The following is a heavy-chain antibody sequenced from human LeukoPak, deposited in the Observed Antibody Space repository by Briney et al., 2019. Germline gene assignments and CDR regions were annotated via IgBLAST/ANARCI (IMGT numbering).Heavy chain of an antibody. CDR2: IYYSGST. J-gene: IGHJ4*02. CDR3: ARLTQFRVFPRPYGSGSYYPRGYFDY. V-gene: IGHV4-39*07. Sequence: PSETLSLTCTVSGGSISSSSYYWGWIRQPPGKGLEWIGSIYYSGSTYYNPSLKSRVTISVDTSKNQFSLKLSSVTAADTAVYYCARLTQFRVFPRPYGSGSYYPRGYFDYWGQGTLVTVSS. CDR1: GGSISSSSYY. D-gene: IGHD3-10*01.